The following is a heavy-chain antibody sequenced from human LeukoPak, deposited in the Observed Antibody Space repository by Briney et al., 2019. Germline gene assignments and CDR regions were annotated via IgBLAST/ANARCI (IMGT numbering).Heavy chain of an antibody. CDR1: GGSISSGGYY. D-gene: IGHD3-3*01. Sequence: PSQTLSFTCTVSGGSISSGGYYWSWIRQHPGKGLEWIGYIYYSGSTYYNPSLKSRVTISVDTSKNQFSLKLSSVTAADTAVYYCAREGRFDDFWSGYIDYWGQGTLVTVSS. CDR3: AREGRFDDFWSGYIDY. CDR2: IYYSGST. J-gene: IGHJ4*02. V-gene: IGHV4-31*03.